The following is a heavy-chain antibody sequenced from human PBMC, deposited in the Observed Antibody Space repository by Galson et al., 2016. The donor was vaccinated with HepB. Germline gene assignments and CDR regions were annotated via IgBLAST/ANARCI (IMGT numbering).Heavy chain of an antibody. D-gene: IGHD3-22*01. CDR2: IRQDGREK. CDR1: GFTFSRHY. Sequence: SLRLSCAASGFTFSRHYMSWVRQTPGKGLEWVANIRQDGREKFYVDSVKGRFTVSRDNAKKSVFLQMNSLRAEDTAAYYCAREAQVNSVDDSFDMWGQGTMVTVSS. J-gene: IGHJ3*02. V-gene: IGHV3-7*04. CDR3: AREAQVNSVDDSFDM.